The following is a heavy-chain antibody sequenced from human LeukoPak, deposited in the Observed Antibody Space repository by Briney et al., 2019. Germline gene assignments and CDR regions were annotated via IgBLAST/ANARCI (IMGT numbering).Heavy chain of an antibody. CDR1: GFTFSTYW. V-gene: IGHV3-7*01. CDR3: ATLTVSFYDSSGYSH. J-gene: IGHJ4*02. Sequence: GGSLRLSCVTSGFTFSTYWMNWVRQAPGKGLEWVATMKQDGSEKYYVDSVKGRFTVSRDDAKNSLYPQMNSLRAEDTAVYYCATLTVSFYDSSGYSHWGQGTLVTVSS. CDR2: MKQDGSEK. D-gene: IGHD3-22*01.